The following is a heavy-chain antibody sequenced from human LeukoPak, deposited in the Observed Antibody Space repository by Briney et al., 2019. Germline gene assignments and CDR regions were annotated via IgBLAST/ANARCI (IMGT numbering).Heavy chain of an antibody. CDR3: ARVAGSDGYNYGYYFDY. CDR1: GFTFSSYA. J-gene: IGHJ4*02. V-gene: IGHV3-30*04. Sequence: ERSLRLSCAASGFTFSSYAMHWVRQAPGKGLEWVAVISYDGSNKYYADSVKGRFTISRDNSKNTLYLQMNSLRAEDTAVYYCARVAGSDGYNYGYYFDYWGQGTLVTVSS. D-gene: IGHD5-24*01. CDR2: ISYDGSNK.